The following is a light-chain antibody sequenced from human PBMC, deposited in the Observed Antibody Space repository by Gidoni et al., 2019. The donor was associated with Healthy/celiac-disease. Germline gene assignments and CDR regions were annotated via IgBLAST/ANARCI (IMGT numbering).Light chain of an antibody. Sequence: DIQMTQSPSSLAASVGDRVTITCRASQSISSYLNWYQQKPGKAPQLLIYAASSLQSGVPSRFSGSGSGTDFTLTISSLQPEDFATYYCQQSYSTPGFGGGTKVEIK. V-gene: IGKV1-39*01. CDR1: QSISSY. J-gene: IGKJ4*01. CDR3: QQSYSTPG. CDR2: AAS.